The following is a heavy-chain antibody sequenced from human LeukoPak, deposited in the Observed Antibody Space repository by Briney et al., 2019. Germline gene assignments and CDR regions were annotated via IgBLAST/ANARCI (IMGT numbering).Heavy chain of an antibody. J-gene: IGHJ4*02. CDR3: AREFSGTSIAARVFDS. CDR1: GGSISTYY. Sequence: SETLSLTCTLSGGSISTYYWSWIRQPPGKGLEWIGYIYHSGSTNYNPSLKSRVTISVDTSKNQFSLNLSSVTAADTAMYYCAREFSGTSIAARVFDSWGQGTLVTVSS. V-gene: IGHV4-59*12. CDR2: IYHSGST. D-gene: IGHD6-6*01.